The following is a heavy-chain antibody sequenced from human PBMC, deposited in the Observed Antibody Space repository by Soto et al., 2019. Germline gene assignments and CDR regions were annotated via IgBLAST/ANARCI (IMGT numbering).Heavy chain of an antibody. V-gene: IGHV6-1*01. Sequence: SQTLSLTCAISGDSVSSNNAAWNWIRQSPSRGLEWLGRTYFRSKWYNDYPVSVRGRIIINADTSKNQFSLQLNSVTPEDTGVYYCPRGVQPLNWFDPWGQGTLVTVSS. CDR1: GDSVSSNNAA. CDR3: PRGVQPLNWFDP. CDR2: TYFRSKWYN. D-gene: IGHD6-13*01. J-gene: IGHJ5*01.